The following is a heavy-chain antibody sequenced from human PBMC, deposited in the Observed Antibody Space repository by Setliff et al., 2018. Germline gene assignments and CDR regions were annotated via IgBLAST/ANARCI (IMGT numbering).Heavy chain of an antibody. J-gene: IGHJ3*02. V-gene: IGHV3-7*01. CDR1: GFTFTTYW. CDR2: INQDGSDK. Sequence: SGGSLRLSCAASGFTFTTYWMSWFRQAPGRGLEWVANINQDGSDKYSVDSVKGRFTISRDNAKNSLYLQMSSLRAEDTAVYYCAREDDVNTCDIWGQGTMVTVS. CDR3: AREDDVNTCDI.